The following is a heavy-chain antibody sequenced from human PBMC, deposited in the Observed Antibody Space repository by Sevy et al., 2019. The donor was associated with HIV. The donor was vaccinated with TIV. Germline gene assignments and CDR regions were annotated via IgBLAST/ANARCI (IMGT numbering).Heavy chain of an antibody. J-gene: IGHJ5*02. CDR1: GGSISSGDYC. V-gene: IGHV4-30-4*01. Sequence: SESLSLTCTVSGGSISSGDYCWSWIRQPPGKGLEWIGYIYYSGSTYYNPSLKGRVTISVDTSKNQFSLKLSSVTAADTAVYYCARDKRSIWGSLVVRGNIHFSGFDPWGQGTLVTVSS. CDR3: ARDKRSIWGSLVVRGNIHFSGFDP. CDR2: IYYSGST. D-gene: IGHD3-22*01.